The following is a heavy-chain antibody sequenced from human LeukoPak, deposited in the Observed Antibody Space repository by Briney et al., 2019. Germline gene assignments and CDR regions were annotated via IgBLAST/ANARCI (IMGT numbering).Heavy chain of an antibody. CDR3: ARDRPQELDAFDI. Sequence: SETLSLTCTVSGGSISSSSYYWGWIRQPPGKRLEWIGSIYYSGSTYYNPSLKSRVTISVDTSKNQFSLKLSSVTAADTAVYYCARDRPQELDAFDIWGQGTMVTVSS. V-gene: IGHV4-39*07. J-gene: IGHJ3*02. CDR1: GGSISSSSYY. CDR2: IYYSGST.